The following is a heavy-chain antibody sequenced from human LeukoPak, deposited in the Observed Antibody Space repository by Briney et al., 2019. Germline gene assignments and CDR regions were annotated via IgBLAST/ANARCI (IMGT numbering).Heavy chain of an antibody. CDR2: ISGSGDAT. J-gene: IGHJ6*04. V-gene: IGHV3-23*01. CDR1: GFTFSYYG. D-gene: IGHD3-10*02. Sequence: SGGTLRLSCAASGFTFSYYGMSWVRQAPGKGLEWVSSISGSGDATYYADSVKGRFTISRDSSKNTLYLQMNSLRAEDTAVYYCAELGITMIGGVWGKGTTVTISS. CDR3: AELGITMIGGV.